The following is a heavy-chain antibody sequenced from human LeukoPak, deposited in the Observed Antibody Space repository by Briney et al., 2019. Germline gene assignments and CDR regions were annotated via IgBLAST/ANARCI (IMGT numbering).Heavy chain of an antibody. J-gene: IGHJ4*02. CDR3: ARVGFGELSD. CDR1: GFTFSSYE. Sequence: GGSLRLSCAASGFTFSSYEMNRVRQAPGKGLEWVSCISSSGSTIYYADSVKGRFTISRDNAKNSLYLQMNSLRAEDTAVYYCARVGFGELSDWGQGTLVTVSS. D-gene: IGHD3-10*01. V-gene: IGHV3-48*03. CDR2: ISSSGSTI.